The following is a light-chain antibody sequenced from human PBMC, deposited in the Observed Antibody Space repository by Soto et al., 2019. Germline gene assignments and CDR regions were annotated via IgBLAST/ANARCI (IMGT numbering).Light chain of an antibody. V-gene: IGKV3-11*01. CDR1: QSVGSY. CDR2: GAS. J-gene: IGKJ3*01. Sequence: EIVLTQSPATLSLSPWERATLSCSASQSVGSYLAWYQQKHDQAPRLLIYGASDRASDIPARFSGSGSGTDFTLTISSLEPEDFAVYYCQQRGNWPTFGPGTKVDIK. CDR3: QQRGNWPT.